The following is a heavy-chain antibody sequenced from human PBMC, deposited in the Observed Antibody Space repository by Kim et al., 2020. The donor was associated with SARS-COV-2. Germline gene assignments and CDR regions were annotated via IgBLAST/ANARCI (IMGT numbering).Heavy chain of an antibody. CDR3: ASVARNRIGFWDAFDV. V-gene: IGHV3-23*03. D-gene: IGHD6-19*01. Sequence: VQGRFTISRDNSKNTPYLQMNSLRTEDTAVYYCASVARNRIGFWDAFDVWGQGTMVTVSS. J-gene: IGHJ3*01.